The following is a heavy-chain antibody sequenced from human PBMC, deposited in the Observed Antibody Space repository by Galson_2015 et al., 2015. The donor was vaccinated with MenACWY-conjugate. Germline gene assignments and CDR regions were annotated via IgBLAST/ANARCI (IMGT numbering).Heavy chain of an antibody. J-gene: IGHJ4*02. CDR3: ARNQFLVQVDYFDY. D-gene: IGHD2-8*02. CDR1: GDSVSSKSAA. V-gene: IGHV6-1*01. Sequence: CAISGDSVSSKSAAWNWIRQSPSRGLEWLGRAYYRSKRYNDYTVSVKSRITINPDTSKNQFSLHLNSVTPEDTAVYYCARNQFLVQVDYFDYWGQGTLVTVSS. CDR2: AYYRSKRYN.